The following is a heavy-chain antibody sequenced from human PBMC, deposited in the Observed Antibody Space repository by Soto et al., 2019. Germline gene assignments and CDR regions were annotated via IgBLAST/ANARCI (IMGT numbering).Heavy chain of an antibody. V-gene: IGHV1-69*13. D-gene: IGHD5-12*01. CDR3: ARDRERWLQSYYSLYGMDV. CDR1: GGTFSSYA. Sequence: SVKVSCKASGGTFSSYAISWVRQAPGQGLEWMGGIIPIFGTANYAQKFQGRVTITADESTSTAYMELSSLRSEDTAVYYCARDRERWLQSYYSLYGMDVWGQGTTVTVS. CDR2: IIPIFGTA. J-gene: IGHJ6*02.